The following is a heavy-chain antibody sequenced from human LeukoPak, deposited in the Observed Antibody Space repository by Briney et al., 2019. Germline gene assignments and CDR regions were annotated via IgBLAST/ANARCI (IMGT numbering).Heavy chain of an antibody. CDR1: GYTFTGYY. V-gene: IGHV1-2*02. CDR3: ARSYGDYFDNDYFDY. CDR2: INPNSGGT. J-gene: IGHJ4*02. D-gene: IGHD4-17*01. Sequence: ASVKVSCKASGYTFTGYYMHWVRQAPGQGLEWMGWINPNSGGTNYAQKFQGRVTMTRDTSISTAYMELSRLRSDDTAVYYCARSYGDYFDNDYFDYWGQGTLVTVSS.